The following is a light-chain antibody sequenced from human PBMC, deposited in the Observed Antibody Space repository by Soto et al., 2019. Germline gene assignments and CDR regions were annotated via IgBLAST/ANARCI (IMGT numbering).Light chain of an antibody. CDR3: KQYNNWPSGT. J-gene: IGKJ1*01. V-gene: IGKV3-15*01. CDR2: GAS. CDR1: QRVSSN. Sequence: EIVMTQSQATLSVSPGERATLSCRASQRVSSNLAWYQQKPGQAPRLLIYGASTRATGIPARFSGSGSGTEFTLTIRRLQSEDFAVYYCKQYNNWPSGTYVQGTKVEIK.